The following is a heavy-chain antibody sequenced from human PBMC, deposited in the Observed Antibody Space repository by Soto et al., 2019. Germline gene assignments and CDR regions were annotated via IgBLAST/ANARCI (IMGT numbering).Heavy chain of an antibody. V-gene: IGHV3-7*05. CDR2: IKQDGGEK. CDR1: EFTCGTSW. J-gene: IGHJ5*02. Sequence: DVQLVESGGGLVQPGGSLRLSCAVSEFTCGTSWMTWVRQGPGKGLEWVANIKQDGGEKHYLESVRGRFSISRDNAKKSLYLEMNCLRAEDTAVYYCTAGSGWESDTWGQGTLVTVSS. CDR3: TAGSGWESDT. D-gene: IGHD6-19*01.